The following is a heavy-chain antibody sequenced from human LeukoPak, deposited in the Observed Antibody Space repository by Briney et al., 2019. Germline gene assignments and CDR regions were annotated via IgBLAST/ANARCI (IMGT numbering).Heavy chain of an antibody. CDR1: GFTFDDYA. CDR2: ISWNSGSI. D-gene: IGHD5-24*01. V-gene: IGHV3-9*01. CDR3: AKDRMATIHAFDI. J-gene: IGHJ3*02. Sequence: GRSLRLSCAASGFTFDDYAMHWVRQAPGKGLEWVSGISWNSGSIDYADSVKGRFTISRDNAKNSLYLQMNSLRAEDTALYYCAKDRMATIHAFDICGQGTMFTVSS.